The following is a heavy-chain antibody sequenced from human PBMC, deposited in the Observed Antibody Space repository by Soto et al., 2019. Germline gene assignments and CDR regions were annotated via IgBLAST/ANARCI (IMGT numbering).Heavy chain of an antibody. J-gene: IGHJ6*04. CDR2: IYYSGST. CDR3: ARDHPYTKPLDV. Sequence: PSETLSLTCTVSGGSISSGGYYWSWIRQHPGKGLEWIGYIYYSGSTYYNPSLKSRVTISVDTSKNQFSLKLSSVTAADTAVYYCARDHPYTKPLDVWGKGTTVTVSS. V-gene: IGHV4-31*03. CDR1: GGSISSGGYY.